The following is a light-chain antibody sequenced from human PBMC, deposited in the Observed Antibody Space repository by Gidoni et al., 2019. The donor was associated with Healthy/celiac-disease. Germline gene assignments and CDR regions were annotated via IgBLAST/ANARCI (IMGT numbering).Light chain of an antibody. V-gene: IGKV1-39*01. CDR2: SAS. CDR3: KQSYSTPWT. CDR1: QSISSY. J-gene: IGKJ1*01. Sequence: DIQMTKSPSSLSASVGDRVTITCRASQSISSYLNWHQQKPGKAPNLRIYSASSLQSGVPSRFSGSGSGTDFTLTISSLQPDDFATYYCKQSYSTPWTFGQGTKVEIK.